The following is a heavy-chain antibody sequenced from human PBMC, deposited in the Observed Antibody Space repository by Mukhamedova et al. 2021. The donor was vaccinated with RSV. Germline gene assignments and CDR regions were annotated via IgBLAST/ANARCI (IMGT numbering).Heavy chain of an antibody. D-gene: IGHD7-27*01. V-gene: IGHV3-33*01. J-gene: IGHJ4*02. Sequence: GDSVKGRFTISRDNSKNTLYLQVNSLRVEDTVVYYCARDLLGGFDYWGQGTLATVSS. CDR3: ARDLLGGFDY.